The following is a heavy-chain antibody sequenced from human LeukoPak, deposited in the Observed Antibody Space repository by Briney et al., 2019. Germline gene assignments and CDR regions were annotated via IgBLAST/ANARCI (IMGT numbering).Heavy chain of an antibody. J-gene: IGHJ4*02. D-gene: IGHD3-22*01. Sequence: GASVKVSCKATGHTFSSFGISWVRQAPGQGLEWLGWISADTVNTKYTEKLQGRVTMTRDTSTSIAYMELKSLRSDDTAVYYCARAALYYGSSGLLGHWGQGTLVTVSS. CDR1: GHTFSSFG. CDR2: ISADTVNT. CDR3: ARAALYYGSSGLLGH. V-gene: IGHV1-18*01.